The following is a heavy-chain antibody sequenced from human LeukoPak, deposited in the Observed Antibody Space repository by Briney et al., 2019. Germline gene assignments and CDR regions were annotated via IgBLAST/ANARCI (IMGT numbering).Heavy chain of an antibody. J-gene: IGHJ3*02. CDR2: IYYSGST. CDR3: ARHMIVVAPDAFDI. V-gene: IGHV4-59*08. D-gene: IGHD3-22*01. Sequence: PSETLSLTCTVSGGSISSYYWSWIRQPPGKGLEWIGYIYYSGSTNYNPSLKSRVTISVDTSKNQFSLKLSSVTAADTAVYYCARHMIVVAPDAFDIWGQGTMVTVSS. CDR1: GGSISSYY.